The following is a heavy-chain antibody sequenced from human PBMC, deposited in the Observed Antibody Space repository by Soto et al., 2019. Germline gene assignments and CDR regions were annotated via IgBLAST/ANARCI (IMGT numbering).Heavy chain of an antibody. CDR2: IIPIFGTA. Sequence: QVQLVQSGAEVKKPGSSVKVSCKASGGTFSSYAISWVRQAPGQGLEWMGGIIPIFGTANYAQKFQGRVTITADESTSTAYMELSSLRSEDTAVYYCARGLVGPLPTEYYFDYWGQGTLVTVSS. CDR3: ARGLVGPLPTEYYFDY. D-gene: IGHD1-26*01. J-gene: IGHJ4*02. CDR1: GGTFSSYA. V-gene: IGHV1-69*12.